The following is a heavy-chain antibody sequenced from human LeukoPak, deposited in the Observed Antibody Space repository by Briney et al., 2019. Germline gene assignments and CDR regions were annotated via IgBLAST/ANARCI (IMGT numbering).Heavy chain of an antibody. Sequence: GGSLRLSCAASGFTFSGSAMHWVRQASGKGLEWVGRIRSKANSYATAYAASVKGRFTISRDDSKNTAYLQMNSLKTEDTAVYYCARDGTMVRGVLKYWGQGTLVTVSS. CDR3: ARDGTMVRGVLKY. CDR2: IRSKANSYAT. CDR1: GFTFSGSA. D-gene: IGHD3-10*01. J-gene: IGHJ4*02. V-gene: IGHV3-73*01.